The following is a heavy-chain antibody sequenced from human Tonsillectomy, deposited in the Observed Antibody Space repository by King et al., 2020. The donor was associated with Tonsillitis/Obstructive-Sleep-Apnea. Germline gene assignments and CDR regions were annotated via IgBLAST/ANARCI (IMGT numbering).Heavy chain of an antibody. V-gene: IGHV1-18*01. D-gene: IGHD3-3*01. CDR1: GYTFTMYG. Sequence: QLVQSGPEVKKPGASVKVTCKASGYTFTMYGISWVRHAPGQGLEWMGWISPYNGNTDYAQRLQGRVTMTTDTSTTTAYLELRSLRSDDPAVYFCARPWYYESYQTLDYWGQGTLVTVSS. CDR2: ISPYNGNT. CDR3: ARPWYYESYQTLDY. J-gene: IGHJ4*02.